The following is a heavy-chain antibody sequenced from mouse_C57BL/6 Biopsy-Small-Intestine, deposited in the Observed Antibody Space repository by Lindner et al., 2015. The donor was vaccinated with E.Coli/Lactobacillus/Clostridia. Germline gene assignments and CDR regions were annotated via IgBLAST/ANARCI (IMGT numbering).Heavy chain of an antibody. Sequence: VQLQESGAELARPGASVKLSCKASGYTFTSYGITWVKQRTGQGLEWIGEIYPRGGNTYYNEKFKGKATLTADKSSSTAYMELRSLTSEDSAVYFCARGDYYGSNYEYFDVWGTGTTVTVSS. J-gene: IGHJ1*03. CDR3: ARGDYYGSNYEYFDV. V-gene: IGHV1-81*01. D-gene: IGHD1-1*01. CDR2: IYPRGGNT. CDR1: GYTFTSYG.